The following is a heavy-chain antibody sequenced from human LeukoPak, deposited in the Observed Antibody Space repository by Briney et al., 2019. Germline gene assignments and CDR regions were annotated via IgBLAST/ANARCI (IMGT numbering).Heavy chain of an antibody. V-gene: IGHV3-48*01. J-gene: IGHJ1*01. CDR3: AVFFGVVITYFQH. CDR1: GFTFSSYS. CDR2: ISSSSSTI. D-gene: IGHD3-3*01. Sequence: GGSLRLSCAASGFTFSSYSMNWVRQAPGKGLEWVSYISSSSSTIYYADSVKGRFTISRDNAKNSLYLQMNSLRAEDTAVYYCAVFFGVVITYFQHWGQGTLVTVSS.